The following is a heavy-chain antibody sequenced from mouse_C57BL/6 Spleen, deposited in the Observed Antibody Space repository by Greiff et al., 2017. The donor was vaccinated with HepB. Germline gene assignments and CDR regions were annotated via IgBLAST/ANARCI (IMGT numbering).Heavy chain of an antibody. D-gene: IGHD1-1*01. CDR2: INPSSGYT. V-gene: IGHV1-4*01. Sequence: VQLQQSGAELARPGASVKMSCKASGYTFTSYTMHWVKQRPGQGLEWIGYINPSSGYTKYNQKFKDKATLTADKSSSTAYMQLSSLTSEDSAVYYCATTVVATDYAMDDWGQGTSVTVSS. CDR3: ATTVVATDYAMDD. CDR1: GYTFTSYT. J-gene: IGHJ4*01.